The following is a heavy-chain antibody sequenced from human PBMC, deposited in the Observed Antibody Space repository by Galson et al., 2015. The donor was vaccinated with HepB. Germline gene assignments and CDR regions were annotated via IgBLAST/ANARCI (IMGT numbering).Heavy chain of an antibody. CDR3: ARESFRGWGAFDI. CDR1: GFMFSNSW. J-gene: IGHJ3*02. Sequence: SLRLSCAASGFMFSNSWMSWVRQAPGKGLEWVANIKEDGTTKFYVDSVKGRFTISRDNAKNSLYLQMNSLRAEDTAVYYCARESFRGWGAFDIWGQGTMVTVSS. D-gene: IGHD6-19*01. CDR2: IKEDGTTK. V-gene: IGHV3-7*01.